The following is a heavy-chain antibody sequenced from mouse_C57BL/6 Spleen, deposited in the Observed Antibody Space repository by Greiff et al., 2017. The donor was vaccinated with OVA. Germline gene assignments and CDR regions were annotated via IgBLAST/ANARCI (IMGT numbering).Heavy chain of an antibody. CDR2: IDPSDSYT. V-gene: IGHV1-59*01. J-gene: IGHJ4*01. Sequence: QVQLQQPGAELVRPGTSVKLSCKASGYTFTSYWMHWVKQRPGQGLEWIGVIDPSDSYTNYNQKFKGKATITADTSSNTAYLQLSSLTSEDTAVYYCARLGAMDYWGQGTSVTVSS. CDR3: ARLGAMDY. CDR1: GYTFTSYW.